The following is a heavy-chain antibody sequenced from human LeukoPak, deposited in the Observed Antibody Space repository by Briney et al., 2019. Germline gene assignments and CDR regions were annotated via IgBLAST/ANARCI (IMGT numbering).Heavy chain of an antibody. CDR2: ISYDGSNK. J-gene: IGHJ6*02. Sequence: GGSLRLSCAASGFTFSSYAMHWVRQAPGKGLEWVAVISYDGSNKYYADSVKGRFTISRDNSKNTLYLQMNSLRAEDPAVYYCARDRDGLGYDSWLDGMDVWGQGTTVTVSS. V-gene: IGHV3-30-3*01. D-gene: IGHD5-12*01. CDR3: ARDRDGLGYDSWLDGMDV. CDR1: GFTFSSYA.